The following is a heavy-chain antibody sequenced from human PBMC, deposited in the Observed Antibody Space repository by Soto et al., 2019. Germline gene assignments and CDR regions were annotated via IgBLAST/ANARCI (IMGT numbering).Heavy chain of an antibody. Sequence: QVQLVESGGGLVKPGGSLRLSCAASGFTFSDYYMSWIRQAPGKGLEWVSYISSSGSTIYYADSVKGRFTISRDNAKNSLYLQMNSLRAEDTAVYYCARGYDYVWGSYRYTPGHYYYGMDVWGQGTTVTVSS. J-gene: IGHJ6*02. D-gene: IGHD3-16*02. V-gene: IGHV3-11*01. CDR2: ISSSGSTI. CDR3: ARGYDYVWGSYRYTPGHYYYGMDV. CDR1: GFTFSDYY.